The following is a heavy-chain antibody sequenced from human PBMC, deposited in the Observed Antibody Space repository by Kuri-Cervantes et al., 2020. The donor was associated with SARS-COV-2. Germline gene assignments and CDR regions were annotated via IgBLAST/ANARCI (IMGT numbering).Heavy chain of an antibody. CDR1: GGSISSSNW. V-gene: IGHV4-4*02. CDR3: AGGVPVYGALDF. CDR2: IYHSGST. Sequence: SETLSLTCAVSGGSISSSNWWSWVRQPPGKGLEWIGEIYHSGSTNYNPSLKSRVTISVDMSKNQFSLKLSSVTAADTAVYFCAGGVPVYGALDFWGQGTLVTVSS. D-gene: IGHD4-17*01. J-gene: IGHJ4*02.